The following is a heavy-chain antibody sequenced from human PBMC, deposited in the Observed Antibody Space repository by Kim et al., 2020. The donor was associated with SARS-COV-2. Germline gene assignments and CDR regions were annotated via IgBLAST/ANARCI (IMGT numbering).Heavy chain of an antibody. V-gene: IGHV1-3*01. J-gene: IGHJ4*02. Sequence: GNGDTEYSQQFQGRVTLTSDTSASAAYMELSSLGSEDTAVYYCARSRSLDYWGQGTLVTVSS. CDR3: ARSRSLDY. CDR2: GNGDT. D-gene: IGHD1-26*01.